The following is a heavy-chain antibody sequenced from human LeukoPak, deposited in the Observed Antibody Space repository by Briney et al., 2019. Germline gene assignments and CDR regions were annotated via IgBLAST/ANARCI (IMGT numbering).Heavy chain of an antibody. V-gene: IGHV4-59*08. Sequence: SETLSPTCTVSGGSIRSYYRGWIRQPPGKGLEWIGYIHYSESTKYNPSLKSRVTMSVDTSKNQFSLKLSSVTAADTAVYYCASRSGSFSDALDIWGQGTLVTVSS. D-gene: IGHD3-10*01. J-gene: IGHJ3*02. CDR2: IHYSEST. CDR3: ASRSGSFSDALDI. CDR1: GGSIRSYY.